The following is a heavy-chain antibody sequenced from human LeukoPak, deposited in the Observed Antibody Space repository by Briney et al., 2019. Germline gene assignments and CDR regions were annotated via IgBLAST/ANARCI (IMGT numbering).Heavy chain of an antibody. CDR2: IRYDGSNK. CDR3: AAIVVPAAISLDAFDI. CDR1: GFTFSSYG. D-gene: IGHD2-2*01. V-gene: IGHV3-30*02. J-gene: IGHJ3*02. Sequence: PGGSLRLSCAASGFTFSSYGIHWVRQAPGKGLEWVAFIRYDGSNKYYADSVKGRFTISRDNSKNTLYLQMNSLRAEDTAVYYCAAIVVPAAISLDAFDIWGQGTMVTVSS.